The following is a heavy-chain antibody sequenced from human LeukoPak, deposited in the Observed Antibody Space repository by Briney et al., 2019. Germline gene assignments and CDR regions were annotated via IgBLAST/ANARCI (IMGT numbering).Heavy chain of an antibody. CDR2: IYHSGTT. J-gene: IGHJ4*02. D-gene: IGHD3-10*01. Sequence: SGTLSLTCAVSGGSISSSHWCSWVRQPPGKGLEWIGEIYHSGTTNYNPSLKSRVTISVDTSKNQFSLKLSSVTAADTAVYYCARSGSGSYFYWGQGTLVTVSS. CDR3: ARSGSGSYFY. CDR1: GGSISSSHW. V-gene: IGHV4-4*02.